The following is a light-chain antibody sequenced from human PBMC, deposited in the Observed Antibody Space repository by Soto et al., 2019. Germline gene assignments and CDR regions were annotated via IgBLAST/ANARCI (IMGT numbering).Light chain of an antibody. CDR2: GVS. J-gene: IGKJ5*01. CDR1: QSVSSSY. Sequence: EIVLTQSPGTLSLSPGERATLSCRASQSVSSSYLAWYQQKPGQAPRLLIYGVSSRATGIPDRFSGSGSGTDFTLTISRLEPEDSAVYYCQQYNSWRQITFGQGTRLEIK. V-gene: IGKV3-20*01. CDR3: QQYNSWRQIT.